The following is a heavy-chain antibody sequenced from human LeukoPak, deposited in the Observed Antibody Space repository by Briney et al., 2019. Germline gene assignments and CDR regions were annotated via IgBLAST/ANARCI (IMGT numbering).Heavy chain of an antibody. CDR2: IYYNGDT. D-gene: IGHD3-10*01. Sequence: SETLSLTCTVSGDSSSSSSYYWGWVRQPPGKGLEWIGSIYYNGDTYYNTAPKGRVTISVDTSNNQFSLKLSSVTAADTAVYYCAREYGSGSEFDPWGQGTLVTVSS. CDR1: GDSSSSSSYY. V-gene: IGHV4-39*07. J-gene: IGHJ5*02. CDR3: AREYGSGSEFDP.